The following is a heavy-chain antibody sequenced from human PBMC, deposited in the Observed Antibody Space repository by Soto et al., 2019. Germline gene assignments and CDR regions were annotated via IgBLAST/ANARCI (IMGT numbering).Heavy chain of an antibody. D-gene: IGHD6-19*01. V-gene: IGHV5-10-1*01. Sequence: LKISCHCSGYSFTSYWISWVLQMPVKGLEWMGRIDPSDSYTNYSPSFQGHVTISADKSISTAYLQWSSLKASDTAMYYCARHEGDDSSGWPGRSTLDAFDIWGQGTMVTVSS. J-gene: IGHJ3*02. CDR2: IDPSDSYT. CDR3: ARHEGDDSSGWPGRSTLDAFDI. CDR1: GYSFTSYW.